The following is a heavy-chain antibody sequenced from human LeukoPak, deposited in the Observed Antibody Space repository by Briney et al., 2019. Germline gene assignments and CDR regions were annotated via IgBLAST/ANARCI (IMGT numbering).Heavy chain of an antibody. J-gene: IGHJ4*02. CDR2: ISWNSGSI. V-gene: IGHV3-9*01. Sequence: GRSLRLSCAASGFTFDDYAMHWVRQAPGKGLEWVSGISWNSGSIVYADSVKGRFTISRDNAKNSLYLQMNSLRAEDTALYYCVITESVDYWGQGTLVTVSS. CDR1: GFTFDDYA. D-gene: IGHD3-22*01. CDR3: VITESVDY.